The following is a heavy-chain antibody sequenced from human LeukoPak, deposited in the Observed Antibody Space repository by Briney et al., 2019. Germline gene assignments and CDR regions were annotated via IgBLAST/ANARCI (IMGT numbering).Heavy chain of an antibody. D-gene: IGHD4-23*01. CDR3: ASQTTVAPRYYYYGMDV. J-gene: IGHJ6*02. V-gene: IGHV3-49*03. CDR1: GFTFGDYA. Sequence: GGSLRLSCTASGFTFGDYAMSWFRQAPGRGLEWVGFIRSKVFGGTTEYAASVKGRFTISRDDSRSIAYLQMSTLKTEDTAVYYCASQTTVAPRYYYYGMDVWGQGTTVTVSS. CDR2: IRSKVFGGTT.